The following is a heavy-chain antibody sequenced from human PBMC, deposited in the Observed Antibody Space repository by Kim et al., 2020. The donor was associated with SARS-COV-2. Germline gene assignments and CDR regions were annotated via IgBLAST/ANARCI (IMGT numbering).Heavy chain of an antibody. CDR2: INAGNGNT. Sequence: ASVKVSCKASGYTFTSYAMHWVRQAPGQRLEWMGWINAGNGNTKYSQKFQGRVTITRDTSASTAYMELSSLRSEDTAVYYCATPGYYYDSSGAFDIWGQGTMVTVSS. CDR1: GYTFTSYA. J-gene: IGHJ3*02. V-gene: IGHV1-3*01. D-gene: IGHD3-22*01. CDR3: ATPGYYYDSSGAFDI.